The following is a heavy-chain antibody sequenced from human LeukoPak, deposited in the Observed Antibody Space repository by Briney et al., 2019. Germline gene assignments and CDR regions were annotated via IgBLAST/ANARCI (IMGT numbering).Heavy chain of an antibody. J-gene: IGHJ3*02. CDR3: ARDRCFGEPRFSAFDI. CDR2: ISYDGSHK. CDR1: GFTFSSYG. V-gene: IGHV3-30*03. D-gene: IGHD3-10*01. Sequence: PGGSLRLSCAASGFTFSSYGIHWVRQAPGKGLEWVAVISYDGSHKYYADSVKGRFTISRDNSKNTLYLQMNSLRAEDTAVYYCARDRCFGEPRFSAFDIWGQGTMVTVSS.